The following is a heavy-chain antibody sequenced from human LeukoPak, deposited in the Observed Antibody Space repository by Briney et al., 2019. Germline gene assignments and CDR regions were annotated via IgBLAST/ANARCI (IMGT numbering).Heavy chain of an antibody. CDR2: IRYDGSYR. CDR3: VKGGDYNYLLES. CDR1: RFTFSRYD. D-gene: IGHD4-17*01. V-gene: IGHV3-30*02. J-gene: IGHJ4*02. Sequence: GGSLRLSCRTSRFTFSRYDMHWVRQAPGKGLEWVTFIRYDGSYRSYGDSVKGRFTIFRDNSKNTLYLQMNSLRVDDTAVYYCVKGGDYNYLLESWGQGTLVTVSS.